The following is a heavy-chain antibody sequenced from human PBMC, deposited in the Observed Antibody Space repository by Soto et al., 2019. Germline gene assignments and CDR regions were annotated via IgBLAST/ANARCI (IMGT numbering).Heavy chain of an antibody. D-gene: IGHD3-16*01. Sequence: QVTLKESGPVLVRPTETLTLTCTVAGFSLTNAGLGLSWIRQPPGKALEWLAHIFSSDTKYFNPSLNNRLTIFKDTSKSQVVLTMTNMDPVDTATYFCARAEDAYSVDYWGRGTLVTVSS. J-gene: IGHJ4*02. CDR2: IFSSDTK. CDR1: GFSLTNAGLG. V-gene: IGHV2-26*01. CDR3: ARAEDAYSVDY.